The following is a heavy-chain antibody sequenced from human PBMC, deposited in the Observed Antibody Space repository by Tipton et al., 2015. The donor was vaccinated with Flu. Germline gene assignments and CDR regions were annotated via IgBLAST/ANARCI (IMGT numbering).Heavy chain of an antibody. CDR2: IWYDGSHK. Sequence: SLRLSCAASGFTFSSYAMHWVRQAPGKGLEWVAIIWYDGSHKYYADSVKGRFTISRDNSKNTLYLQVNSLRAEDTAVYYCARDGAFWSGYPYYCDYWGQGTLVTVSS. D-gene: IGHD3-3*01. J-gene: IGHJ4*02. CDR1: GFTFSSYA. V-gene: IGHV3-33*01. CDR3: ARDGAFWSGYPYYCDY.